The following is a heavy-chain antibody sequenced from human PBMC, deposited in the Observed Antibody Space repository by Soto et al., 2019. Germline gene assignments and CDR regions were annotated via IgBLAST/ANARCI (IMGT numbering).Heavy chain of an antibody. D-gene: IGHD6-13*01. CDR3: ARDGSAAAGA. J-gene: IGHJ5*02. V-gene: IGHV3-23*01. CDR2: ISYNGGNT. Sequence: GGSLRLSCAASGFTFSKYAMTWARQAPGKGLEWVAVISYNGGNTYYADSVKGRFTISRDNSKNTLYLQMNSLRAEDTAVYYCARDGSAAAGAWGQGTLVTVPQ. CDR1: GFTFSKYA.